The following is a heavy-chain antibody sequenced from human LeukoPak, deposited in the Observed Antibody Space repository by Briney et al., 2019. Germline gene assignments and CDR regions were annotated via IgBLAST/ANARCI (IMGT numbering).Heavy chain of an antibody. CDR2: IYSDETT. Sequence: PGGSLRLSCAASGLTVSGNYMSWVRQAPGKGLEWVSIIYSDETTAYPDSVKGRFTISRDNSKNMLYLQMNSLRAEDTAVYYCARRITTSGLYYFDLRGQGTLVTVSS. V-gene: IGHV3-66*04. D-gene: IGHD6-13*01. CDR1: GLTVSGNY. J-gene: IGHJ4*02. CDR3: ARRITTSGLYYFDL.